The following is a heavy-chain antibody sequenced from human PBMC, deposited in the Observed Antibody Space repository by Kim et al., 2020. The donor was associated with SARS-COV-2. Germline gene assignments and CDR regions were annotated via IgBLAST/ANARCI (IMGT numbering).Heavy chain of an antibody. J-gene: IGHJ4*02. Sequence: TNYAQKLQGRVTMTTDTSTSTAYMELRSLRSDDTAVYYCARTVSGAFFDYWGQGTLVTVSS. V-gene: IGHV1-18*01. CDR2: T. CDR3: ARTVSGAFFDY. D-gene: IGHD4-4*01.